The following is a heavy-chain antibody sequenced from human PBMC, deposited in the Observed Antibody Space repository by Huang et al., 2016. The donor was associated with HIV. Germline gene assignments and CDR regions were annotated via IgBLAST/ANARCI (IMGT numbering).Heavy chain of an antibody. CDR1: GSSFTGNY. CDR3: ARQWVLLDYLMGMDV. CDR2: INDSGAT. D-gene: IGHD3-3*01. V-gene: IGHV4-34*01. J-gene: IGHJ6*02. Sequence: QVHLQQWGAGLLKPSETLTLTCAVSGSSFTGNYWTWICQTPGKGLVWIGEINDSGATIYNPALERRVTISIDRSEKEVSLRLSSMTAADTAVYYCARQWVLLDYLMGMDVWGQGTTVIVSS.